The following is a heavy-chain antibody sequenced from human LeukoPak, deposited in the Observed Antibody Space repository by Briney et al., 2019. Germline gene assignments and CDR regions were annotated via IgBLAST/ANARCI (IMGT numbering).Heavy chain of an antibody. D-gene: IGHD4-17*01. CDR1: GFTFSSYS. CDR2: ISSGRVYI. J-gene: IGHJ4*01. CDR3: AREHYVDEESWYFDH. V-gene: IGHV3-21*01. Sequence: GGSLRLSCAASGFTFSSYSMNWVRQAPGKGLEWVSFISSGRVYIYYADSVKGRFTISRDNAKNSLYLQMNSRRTEDTAVDYCAREHYVDEESWYFDHWGHGTLVTVSS.